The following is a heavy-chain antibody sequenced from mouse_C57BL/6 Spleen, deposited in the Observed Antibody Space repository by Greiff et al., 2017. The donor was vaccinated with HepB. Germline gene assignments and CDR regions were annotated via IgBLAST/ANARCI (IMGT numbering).Heavy chain of an antibody. CDR3: ARGMVTTSRYYAMDY. Sequence: QVQLKQPGAELVKPGASVKLSCKASGYTFTSYWMHWVKQRPGQGLEWIGMIHPNSGSTNYNEKFKSKATLTVDKSSSTAYMQLSSLTSEDSAVYYCARGMVTTSRYYAMDYWGQGTSVTVSS. CDR1: GYTFTSYW. J-gene: IGHJ4*01. V-gene: IGHV1-64*01. CDR2: IHPNSGST. D-gene: IGHD2-3*01.